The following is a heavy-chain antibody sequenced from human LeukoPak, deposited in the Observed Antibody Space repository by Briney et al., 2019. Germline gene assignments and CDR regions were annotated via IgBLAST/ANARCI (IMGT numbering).Heavy chain of an antibody. Sequence: GGSLRLSCAASGFTFSSYSMNWVRQAPGKGLEWVSYISSSGSTIYYADSVKGRFTISRDNAKNSLYLQMNSLRAEDTAVYYCARDGWVTTDPFDYWGQGTLVTVSS. CDR1: GFTFSSYS. V-gene: IGHV3-48*04. J-gene: IGHJ4*02. CDR3: ARDGWVTTDPFDY. CDR2: ISSSGSTI. D-gene: IGHD4-17*01.